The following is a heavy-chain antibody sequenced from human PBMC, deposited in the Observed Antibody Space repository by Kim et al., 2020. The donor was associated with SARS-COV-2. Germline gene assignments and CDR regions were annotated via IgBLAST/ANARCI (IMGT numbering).Heavy chain of an antibody. J-gene: IGHJ4*02. Sequence: GGSLRLSCAASGFTVSSNYMSWVRQASGKGLVWVSVIYSGGSTYYADSVKGRFTISRDNSKNTLYLQMNSLSAEDTAVYYCARLEVGALDYWGQGTLVTVSS. CDR2: IYSGGST. CDR3: ARLEVGALDY. CDR1: GFTVSSNY. D-gene: IGHD1-26*01. V-gene: IGHV3-53*01.